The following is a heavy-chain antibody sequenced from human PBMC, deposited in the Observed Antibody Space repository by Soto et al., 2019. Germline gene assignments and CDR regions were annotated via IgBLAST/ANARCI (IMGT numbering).Heavy chain of an antibody. CDR3: AKARAQYYDFWSGYPVDY. V-gene: IGHV3-23*01. CDR2: NWGSGSST. D-gene: IGHD3-3*01. CDR1: GFTFSSHA. Sequence: GGSLRLSCAASGFTFSSHAMSWVRQAPGKGLEWVSGNWGSGSSTYYADSVKGRFTISRDNSKNTLYLQMNSLRAEDTAVYYCAKARAQYYDFWSGYPVDYWGQGTLVTVSS. J-gene: IGHJ4*02.